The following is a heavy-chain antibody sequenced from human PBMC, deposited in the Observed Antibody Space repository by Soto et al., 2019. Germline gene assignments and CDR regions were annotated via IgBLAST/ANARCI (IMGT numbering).Heavy chain of an antibody. Sequence: ASVKVSCKVSGYTLTELSMHWVRQAPGKGLEWMGGFDPEDGETIYAQKFQGRVTMTEDTSTDTAYMELSSLRSEDTAVYYCATAANLGYCSSTSCYLGWFDPWGQGTLVTVSS. J-gene: IGHJ5*02. V-gene: IGHV1-24*01. CDR1: GYTLTELS. CDR3: ATAANLGYCSSTSCYLGWFDP. CDR2: FDPEDGET. D-gene: IGHD2-2*01.